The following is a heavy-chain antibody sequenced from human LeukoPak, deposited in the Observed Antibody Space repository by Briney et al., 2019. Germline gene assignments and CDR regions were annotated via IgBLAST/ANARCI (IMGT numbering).Heavy chain of an antibody. Sequence: GGSLRLSCAASGFTFSSFAMSWVRQAPGKGLEWVSTISGNGGNTYSAASVKDRFTISRDNSMNPLYLQMHSLRAEDTAVYYCTRPARRGDYQSHSIDYWGQGTLVTVSS. J-gene: IGHJ4*02. CDR3: TRPARRGDYQSHSIDY. V-gene: IGHV3-23*01. D-gene: IGHD4-11*01. CDR2: ISGNGGNT. CDR1: GFTFSSFA.